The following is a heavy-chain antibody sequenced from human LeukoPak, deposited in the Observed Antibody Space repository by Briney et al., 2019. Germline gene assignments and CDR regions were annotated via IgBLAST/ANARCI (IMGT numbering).Heavy chain of an antibody. D-gene: IGHD3-22*01. J-gene: IGHJ4*02. Sequence: PGGSLRLSCAASGFTFSDHLMHWVRQAPGKGLEWVAVISYDGSNKYYADSVKGRFTISRDNSKNTLYLQMNSLRAEDTAVYYCARAQTYYYDSYFDYWGQGTLVTVSS. CDR3: ARAQTYYYDSYFDY. V-gene: IGHV3-30-3*01. CDR2: ISYDGSNK. CDR1: GFTFSDHL.